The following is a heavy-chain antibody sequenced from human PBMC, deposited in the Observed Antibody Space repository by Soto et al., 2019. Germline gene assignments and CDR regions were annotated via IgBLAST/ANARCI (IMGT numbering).Heavy chain of an antibody. CDR2: IIPRSATS. CDR1: GYTFTSCG. J-gene: IGHJ6*02. V-gene: IGHV1-69*13. Sequence: ASVKVSCKASGYTFTSCGISWVRQAPGQGLEWMGGIIPRSATSNYAQKFQGRITITADESTSTAYMELSSLRSEDTAVYYCAREGLVLVPTTVNSDYYYYAMDVWGQGTTVTVSS. D-gene: IGHD2-2*01. CDR3: AREGLVLVPTTVNSDYYYYAMDV.